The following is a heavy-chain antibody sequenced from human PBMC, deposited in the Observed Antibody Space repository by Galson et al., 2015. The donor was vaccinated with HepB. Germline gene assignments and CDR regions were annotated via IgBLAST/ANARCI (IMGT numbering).Heavy chain of an antibody. Sequence: SLRLSCAASGLKFTDHAMTWVRQAPGKGLQWVSTISGLGDITYYADSVRGRFTISRYNSKNTVYLAMNSLRGEDSAVYYFSNRGDTRGWCASWGQGALGTVSS. CDR2: ISGLGDIT. V-gene: IGHV3-23*01. D-gene: IGHD3-3*01. CDR3: SNRGDTRGWCAS. CDR1: GLKFTDHA. J-gene: IGHJ5*01.